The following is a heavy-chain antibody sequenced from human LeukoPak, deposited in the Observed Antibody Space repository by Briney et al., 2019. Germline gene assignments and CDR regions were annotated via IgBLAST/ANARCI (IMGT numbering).Heavy chain of an antibody. CDR1: GFTFSDYS. J-gene: IGHJ4*02. CDR3: ARDHRYAFDN. D-gene: IGHD5-12*01. CDR2: AGISSGNT. Sequence: GGSLRLSCGASGFTFSDYSMNWVRQAPGKGLEWISYAGISSGNTKYAASVKGRFTISGDSAKNSVFLQMNNLRVEDTAVYYCARDHRYAFDNWGQGTLVTVSS. V-gene: IGHV3-48*04.